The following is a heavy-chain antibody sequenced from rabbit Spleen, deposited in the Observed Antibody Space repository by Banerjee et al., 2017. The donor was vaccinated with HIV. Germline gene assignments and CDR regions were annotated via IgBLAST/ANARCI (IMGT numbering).Heavy chain of an antibody. D-gene: IGHD1-1*01. J-gene: IGHJ2*01. CDR1: GFSFSSNW. Sequence: LEESGGGLVKPGGTLTLTCTVSGFSFSSNWICWVRQAPGKGLEWIACIDTTDGDTDYANWPKGRFTISKTSSTTVTLQMTSLTAADTATYFCARNYVNAFDPWGPCTLVTVS. V-gene: IGHV1S45*01. CDR3: ARNYVNAFDP. CDR2: IDTTDGDT.